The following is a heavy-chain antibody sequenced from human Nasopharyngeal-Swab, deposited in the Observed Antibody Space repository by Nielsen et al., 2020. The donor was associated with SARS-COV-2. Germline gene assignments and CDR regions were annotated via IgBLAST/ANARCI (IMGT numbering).Heavy chain of an antibody. V-gene: IGHV3-7*01. CDR3: ARAGDSSCYSFYYYYGMDV. J-gene: IGHJ6*02. D-gene: IGHD3-22*01. CDR2: IKQDGSEK. Sequence: VRQAPGKGLEWVANIKQDGSEKYYVDSVKGRFTISRDNAKNSLYLQMNSLRAEDTAVHYCARAGDSSCYSFYYYYGMDVWGQGTTVTVSS.